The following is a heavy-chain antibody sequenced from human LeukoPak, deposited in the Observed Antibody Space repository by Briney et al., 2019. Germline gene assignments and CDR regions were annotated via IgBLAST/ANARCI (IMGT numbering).Heavy chain of an antibody. CDR2: IRYDGSKK. CDR3: AKGAKRLGYCSGGTCYSNYDYYYMDV. CDR1: GFTFSSYG. V-gene: IGHV3-30*02. Sequence: GGSLRLSCAASGFTFSSYGMHWVRQAPGKGLEWVAFIRYDGSKKYYADSVKGRFTISRDNSKNTLYLQMNSLRAEDAAVYYCAKGAKRLGYCSGGTCYSNYDYYYMDVWGKGTTVTISS. D-gene: IGHD2-15*01. J-gene: IGHJ6*03.